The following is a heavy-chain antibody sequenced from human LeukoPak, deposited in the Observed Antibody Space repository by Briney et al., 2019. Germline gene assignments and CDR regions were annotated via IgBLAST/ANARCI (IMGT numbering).Heavy chain of an antibody. Sequence: PGGSLRLSCAASGFTFSSYWMSWVRQAPGKGLEWVANITQDGSEKYYVDSVKGRFTISRDNVKNSLYLQMNSLRAEDTAVYYCARDKTTGTTWGTGYNWFDPLGQGTLVTVSS. CDR2: ITQDGSEK. V-gene: IGHV3-7*01. D-gene: IGHD4-17*01. CDR1: GFTFSSYW. CDR3: ARDKTTGTTWGTGYNWFDP. J-gene: IGHJ5*02.